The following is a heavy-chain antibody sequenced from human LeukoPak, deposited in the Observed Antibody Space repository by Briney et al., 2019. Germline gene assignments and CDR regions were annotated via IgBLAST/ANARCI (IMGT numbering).Heavy chain of an antibody. CDR3: ARAGYGSGSYLTLAAFDY. V-gene: IGHV3-7*01. D-gene: IGHD3-10*01. J-gene: IGHJ4*02. CDR1: GFTFSSYW. Sequence: GGSLRLSCAASGFTFSSYWMSWVRQAPGKGLEWVANIKQDGSEKYYVDSVQGRFTISRDNAKNSLYLQMNSLRAEDTAVYYCARAGYGSGSYLTLAAFDYWGQGTLVTVSS. CDR2: IKQDGSEK.